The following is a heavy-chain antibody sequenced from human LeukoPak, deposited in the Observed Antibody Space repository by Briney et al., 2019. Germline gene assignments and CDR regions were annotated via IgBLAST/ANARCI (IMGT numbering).Heavy chain of an antibody. V-gene: IGHV1-69*01. CDR3: ARGLELRPDYFDY. D-gene: IGHD1-7*01. J-gene: IGHJ4*02. Sequence: GSSVKVSCKASGGTFSSYAISWVRQAPGHGLEWMGGIIPIFGTANYAQKFQGRVTITADESTSTAYMELSSLRSEDTAVYYCARGLELRPDYFDYWGQGTLVTVSS. CDR1: GGTFSSYA. CDR2: IIPIFGTA.